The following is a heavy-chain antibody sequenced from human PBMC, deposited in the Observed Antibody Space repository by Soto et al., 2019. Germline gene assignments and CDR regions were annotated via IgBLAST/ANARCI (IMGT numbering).Heavy chain of an antibody. Sequence: GASVKVSCKASGGTFSSYAISWVRQAPGQGLEWMGGIIPIFGTANYAQKFQGRVTITADESTSTAYMELSSLRSEDTAVYYCARAYVVVGRHNWFDPWGQGTLVTVSS. D-gene: IGHD2-15*01. CDR2: IIPIFGTA. CDR3: ARAYVVVGRHNWFDP. J-gene: IGHJ5*02. V-gene: IGHV1-69*13. CDR1: GGTFSSYA.